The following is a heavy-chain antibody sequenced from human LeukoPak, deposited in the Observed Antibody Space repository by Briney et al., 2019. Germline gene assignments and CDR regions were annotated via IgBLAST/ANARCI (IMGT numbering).Heavy chain of an antibody. V-gene: IGHV3-23*01. Sequence: PGGSLRLSCAASGFTFDDYAMHWVRQAPGKGLEWVSGISGSGGSTFYTDSVKGRFTISRDNSKNTLYLQMNSLRAEDTAVYYCAKGGYSYGYEDYYFDYWGQGTLVTVSS. CDR2: ISGSGGST. CDR3: AKGGYSYGYEDYYFDY. J-gene: IGHJ4*02. D-gene: IGHD5-18*01. CDR1: GFTFDDYA.